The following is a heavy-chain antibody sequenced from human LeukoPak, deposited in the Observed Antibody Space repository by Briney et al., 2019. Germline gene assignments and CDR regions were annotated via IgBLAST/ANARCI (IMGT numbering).Heavy chain of an antibody. CDR2: INPNSGGT. CDR3: ARGTLYERFGELLFHDAFDI. J-gene: IGHJ3*02. V-gene: IGHV1-2*02. Sequence: ASVKVSCKASGYTFTSYGISWVRQAPGQGLEWMGWINPNSGGTNYAQKFQGRVTMTRDTSISTAYMELSRLRSDDTAVYYCARGTLYERFGELLFHDAFDIWGQGTMVTVSS. D-gene: IGHD3-10*01. CDR1: GYTFTSYG.